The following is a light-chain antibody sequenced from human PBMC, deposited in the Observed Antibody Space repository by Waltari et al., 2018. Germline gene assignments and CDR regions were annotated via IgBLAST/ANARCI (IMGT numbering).Light chain of an antibody. Sequence: IQLTQSPSSLSTSVRDWAPVTSRASEGISNYVAWYQEIPEIAPKLLIYGASTLQSGVPSEFSGSGSETDFTLTISSLQPVHFATYFCQQLRSSLTFGGGTKVKIK. CDR1: EGISNY. J-gene: IGKJ4*01. CDR3: QQLRSSLT. CDR2: GAS. V-gene: IGKV1-9*01.